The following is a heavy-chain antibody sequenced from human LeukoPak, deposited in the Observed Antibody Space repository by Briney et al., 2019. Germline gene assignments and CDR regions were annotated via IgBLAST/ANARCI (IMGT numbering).Heavy chain of an antibody. CDR3: AREIPYSSSSSGYYYYYMDV. CDR1: GYTFTSYG. V-gene: IGHV1-18*01. Sequence: GASVTVSCKASGYTFTSYGISWVRQAPGQGREGMGWISAYNGNTNYAQKPQGRVTMTTDTSTSTAYMELRSLRSDDTAVYYCAREIPYSSSSSGYYYYYMDVWGKGTTVTVSS. CDR2: ISAYNGNT. D-gene: IGHD6-6*01. J-gene: IGHJ6*03.